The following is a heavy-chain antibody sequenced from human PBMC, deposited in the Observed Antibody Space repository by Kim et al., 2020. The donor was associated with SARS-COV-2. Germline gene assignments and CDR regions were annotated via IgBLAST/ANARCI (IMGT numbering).Heavy chain of an antibody. CDR2: YS. V-gene: IGHV6-1*01. J-gene: IGHJ4*02. D-gene: IGHD5-12*01. CDR3: VRYSGWYYFDY. Sequence: YSDYAVSVKSRITINPDTLKNQFSLQLTSVTPEDTALYYCVRYSGWYYFDYWGQGTLVIVSS.